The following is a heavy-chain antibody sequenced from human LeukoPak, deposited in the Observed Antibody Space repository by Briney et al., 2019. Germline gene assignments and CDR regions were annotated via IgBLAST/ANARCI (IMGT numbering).Heavy chain of an antibody. Sequence: GGSLRLSCAASGFTFSNYWMHWVRQAPGKGLVWVSRINSDGINTSYADSVKGRFTISRDNAKNTLNLQMNSLRAEDTAVYYCARVGGGYSSSPDAFDIWGQGTMVTVSS. V-gene: IGHV3-74*01. CDR3: ARVGGGYSSSPDAFDI. J-gene: IGHJ3*02. D-gene: IGHD6-6*01. CDR2: INSDGINT. CDR1: GFTFSNYW.